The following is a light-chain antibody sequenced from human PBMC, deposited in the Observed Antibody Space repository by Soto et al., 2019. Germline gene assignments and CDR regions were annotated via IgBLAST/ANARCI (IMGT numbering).Light chain of an antibody. CDR1: HILLHRNGYIS. J-gene: IGKJ2*01. Sequence: DIVMTQSPLSLPVSPGEPASISCRSSHILLHRNGYISLVWYLQKPGQSPRLLIYLASTRASGVPDTFSASGSGTVFTLKIIRVEAEDVGIYYCIQALQTPYSFGQGTKLEI. CDR2: LAS. CDR3: IQALQTPYS. V-gene: IGKV2-28*01.